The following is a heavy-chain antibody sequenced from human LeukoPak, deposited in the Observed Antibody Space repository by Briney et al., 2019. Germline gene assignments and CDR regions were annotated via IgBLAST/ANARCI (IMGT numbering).Heavy chain of an antibody. CDR2: ISGSGSTI. J-gene: IGHJ6*03. Sequence: PGGSLRLSCAASGFTFSDYYLSWIRRAPGKGLEWISYISGSGSTIYYADSVKGGFTISRDNAKNSLYLQMNSLRPEDTAVYYCARDRGFSSGWVNYYYMDVWGKGTTVTVSS. V-gene: IGHV3-11*04. CDR3: ARDRGFSSGWVNYYYMDV. CDR1: GFTFSDYY. D-gene: IGHD6-19*01.